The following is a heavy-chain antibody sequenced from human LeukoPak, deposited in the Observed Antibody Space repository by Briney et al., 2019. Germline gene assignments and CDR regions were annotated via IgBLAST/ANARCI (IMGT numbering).Heavy chain of an antibody. CDR3: AKDSIAAAGTIDY. D-gene: IGHD6-13*01. CDR1: GFTFSSNA. J-gene: IGHJ4*02. CDR2: ISWNSGSI. Sequence: GGSLRLSCAASGFTFSSNAMSWVRQAPGKGLEWVPGISWNSGSIGYADSVKGRLTISRDNAKNSLYLQMNSLRAEDTALYYCAKDSIAAAGTIDYWGQGTLVTVSS. V-gene: IGHV3-9*01.